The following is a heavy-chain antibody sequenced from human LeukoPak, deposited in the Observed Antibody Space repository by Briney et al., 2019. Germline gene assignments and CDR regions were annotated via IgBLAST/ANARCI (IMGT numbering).Heavy chain of an antibody. V-gene: IGHV1-8*01. CDR2: MNPNSGNT. Sequence: ASVKVSCKASGYTFTSYDINWVPQATGQGLDWMGWMNPNSGNTGYAQKFQGRVTMTRNTSISTAYMELSSLRSEDTAVYYCARGPLIAVAAKDYWGQGTLVTVSS. D-gene: IGHD6-19*01. J-gene: IGHJ4*02. CDR3: ARGPLIAVAAKDY. CDR1: GYTFTSYD.